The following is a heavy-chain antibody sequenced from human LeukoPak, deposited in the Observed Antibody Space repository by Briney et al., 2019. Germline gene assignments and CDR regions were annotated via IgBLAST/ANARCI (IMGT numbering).Heavy chain of an antibody. CDR1: GYSFTSYW. CDR3: ARHGRDVVVLAATQLGDAFDI. Sequence: GESLKISCKGSGYSFTSYWIGWVRQMPGKGLEWMGIIYPGDSDTRYSPSFQGQVTISADKSISTAYLQWSSLKASDTAMYYCARHGRDVVVLAATQLGDAFDIWGQGTMVTVSS. CDR2: IYPGDSDT. V-gene: IGHV5-51*01. D-gene: IGHD2-2*01. J-gene: IGHJ3*02.